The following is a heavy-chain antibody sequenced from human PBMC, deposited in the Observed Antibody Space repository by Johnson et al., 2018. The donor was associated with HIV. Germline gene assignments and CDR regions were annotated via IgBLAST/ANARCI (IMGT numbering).Heavy chain of an antibody. D-gene: IGHD3/OR15-3a*01. J-gene: IGHJ3*02. V-gene: IGHV3-7*01. CDR1: GFTFSSYW. CDR2: IKQDGSLK. Sequence: MLLVESGGGLVQPGGSLRLSCATSGFTFSSYWMSWVRHAPGKGLEWVANIKQDGSLKYYVDSVKGSFTISSDNARNSLFLQMNSLRAEDTAVYYCARDFYYSFWTGYSRNDAFDIWGQGTMVTVSS. CDR3: ARDFYYSFWTGYSRNDAFDI.